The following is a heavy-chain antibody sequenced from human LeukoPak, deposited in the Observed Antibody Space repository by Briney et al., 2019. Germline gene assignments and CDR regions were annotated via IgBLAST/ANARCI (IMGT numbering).Heavy chain of an antibody. CDR1: GFTFSSYW. CDR2: IKQDGSEK. D-gene: IGHD3-3*01. Sequence: GVSLRLSCAASGFTFSSYWMSWVRQAPGKGLEWVANIKQDGSEKYYVDSVKGRFTISRDNAKNSLYLQMNSLRAEDTAVYYCARMEFLEWLEHYYFDYWGQGTLVTVSS. CDR3: ARMEFLEWLEHYYFDY. V-gene: IGHV3-7*01. J-gene: IGHJ4*02.